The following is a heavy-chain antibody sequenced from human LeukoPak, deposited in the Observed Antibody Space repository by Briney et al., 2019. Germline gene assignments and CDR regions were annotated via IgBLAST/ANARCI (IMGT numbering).Heavy chain of an antibody. V-gene: IGHV1-69*01. CDR3: AKDIAAYSNSWSPYWYFDL. D-gene: IGHD6-13*01. Sequence: GSSVKVSCKASGGTFSNYAISWVRQAPGQGLEWMGGIIPIFRTANYAQQFQDRVTITADESTSTAYMELSSLRSEDTAVYYCAKDIAAYSNSWSPYWYFDLWGRGTLVTVSS. CDR1: GGTFSNYA. J-gene: IGHJ2*01. CDR2: IIPIFRTA.